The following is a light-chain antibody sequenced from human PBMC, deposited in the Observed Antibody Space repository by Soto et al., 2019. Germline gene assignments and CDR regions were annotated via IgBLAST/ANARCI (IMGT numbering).Light chain of an antibody. CDR3: QQYNNWLGT. CDR2: GAS. J-gene: IGKJ2*01. V-gene: IGKV3-15*01. Sequence: EIVMTQSPATLSVSPGERATLSCRASQSVSSNLAWYQQKPGQAPRLLIYGASTRATGIPARFSGSGSGTEFPLTISSLQSEDFAVYYCQQYNNWLGTFGQGTKLEIK. CDR1: QSVSSN.